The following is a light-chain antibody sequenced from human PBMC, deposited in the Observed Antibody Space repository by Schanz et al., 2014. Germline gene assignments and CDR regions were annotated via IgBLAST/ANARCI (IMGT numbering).Light chain of an antibody. V-gene: IGLV2-14*01. J-gene: IGLJ1*01. CDR1: PTDIGSDSL. CDR3: CSYAGSYTSYV. Sequence: QSALTQPASVTAAPGQSITISCTGTPTDIGSDSLVSWYQQSPGKAPTLIIFDVSDRPSDVSDRFSGSKSDNTASLTISGLQAEDEADYYCCSYAGSYTSYVFGTGTKLTVL. CDR2: DVS.